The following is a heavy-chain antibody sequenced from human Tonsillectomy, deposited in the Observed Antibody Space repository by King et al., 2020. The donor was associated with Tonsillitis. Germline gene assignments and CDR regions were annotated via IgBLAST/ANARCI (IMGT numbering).Heavy chain of an antibody. Sequence: QLVQSGAEVKKPGASVKVSCKASGYTFTSYGIGWVRQAPGQGLEWMGWISAYNGNTNYPQKLQGRVTVTTDTSTTTAYMELRSLRSDDTAVYYCARDYRMYSSGSIAFHIWGQGTMVTVSS. CDR2: ISAYNGNT. D-gene: IGHD6-19*01. CDR3: ARDYRMYSSGSIAFHI. CDR1: GYTFTSYG. V-gene: IGHV1-18*04. J-gene: IGHJ3*02.